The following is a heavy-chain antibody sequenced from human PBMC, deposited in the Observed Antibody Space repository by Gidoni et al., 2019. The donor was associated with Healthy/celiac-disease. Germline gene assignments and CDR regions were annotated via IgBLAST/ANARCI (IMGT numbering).Heavy chain of an antibody. CDR2: IYPGDSDT. D-gene: IGHD3-22*01. V-gene: IGHV5-51*01. Sequence: EVQLVQSGAEVKKPGESLKISCKGSGYSFTSYWIGWVRQMPGKGLEWMGIIYPGDSDTRYSPSFQGQVTISADKSISTAYLQWSSLKASDTAMYYCARQPTRTYYYDSSGYDDFDYWGQGTLVTVSS. CDR3: ARQPTRTYYYDSSGYDDFDY. CDR1: GYSFTSYW. J-gene: IGHJ4*02.